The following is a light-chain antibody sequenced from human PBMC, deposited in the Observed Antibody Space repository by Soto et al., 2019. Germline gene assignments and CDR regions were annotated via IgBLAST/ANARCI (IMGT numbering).Light chain of an antibody. CDR3: QQSYSTPRT. CDR2: AAS. Sequence: DIQMTQSPSSLSASVGDRVTITCRASRSISNFLHWYQQKPGKAPNLLIYAASSLHSGVPSRFSDSGSGTDFTFTISSLQPEDFATYYCQQSYSTPRTFGQGTKVDI. J-gene: IGKJ1*01. CDR1: RSISNF. V-gene: IGKV1-39*01.